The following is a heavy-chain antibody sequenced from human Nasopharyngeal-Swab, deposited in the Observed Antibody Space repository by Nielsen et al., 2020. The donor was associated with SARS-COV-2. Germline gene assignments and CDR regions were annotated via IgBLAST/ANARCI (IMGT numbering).Heavy chain of an antibody. V-gene: IGHV5-51*01. CDR2: IYPGDSDT. J-gene: IGHJ4*01. CDR3: ARPVDTAMVTLGY. D-gene: IGHD5-18*01. Sequence: VRQMPGKGLEWMGIIYPGDSDTRYSPSFQGQVTISADKSISTAYLQWSSLKASDTAMYYCARPVDTAMVTLGYWGHGTLVTVSS.